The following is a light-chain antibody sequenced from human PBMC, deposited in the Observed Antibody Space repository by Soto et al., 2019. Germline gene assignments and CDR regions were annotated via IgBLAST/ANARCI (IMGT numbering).Light chain of an antibody. J-gene: IGLJ1*01. V-gene: IGLV1-40*01. CDR1: TSNLGAGYD. CDR3: CSYAGRTAV. Sequence: QSVLTQPPSVSGAPGQRVTLSCTGNTSNLGAGYDVHWYQQLPGAAPKLVIFGNRNRPSGVPERFSGSKSGNTASLTVSGLQAEDEADYYCCSYAGRTAVFGTGTKLTVL. CDR2: GNR.